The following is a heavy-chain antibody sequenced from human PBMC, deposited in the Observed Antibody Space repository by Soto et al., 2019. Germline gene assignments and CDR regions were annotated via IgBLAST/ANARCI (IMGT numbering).Heavy chain of an antibody. D-gene: IGHD6-19*01. CDR2: IHYSAST. J-gene: IGHJ4*02. Sequence: SETLSLTCTVSGGSISNTDYYWSWIRQPPGKGLEWIGHIHYSASTYYNPSLKSRVTISVDTSKNQFSLNLSSVTAADTALYYCARVYAGGGNSIDFWGQGTLVTVSS. V-gene: IGHV4-30-4*01. CDR1: GGSISNTDYY. CDR3: ARVYAGGGNSIDF.